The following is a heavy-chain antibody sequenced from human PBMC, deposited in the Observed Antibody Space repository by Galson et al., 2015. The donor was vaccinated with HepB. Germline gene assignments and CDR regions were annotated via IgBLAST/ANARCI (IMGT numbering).Heavy chain of an antibody. Sequence: PALVKPTQTLALTCKFSGFSLSTSGMCVTWIRQPPGKALEWLALIDWEDDRYYSTSLKTRLTISRDTSKNQVVLTMTNMDPVDTATYYCARTFVHDSWRGYYAYYLDYWGPGTLVTVSS. V-gene: IGHV2-70*13. CDR1: GFSLSTSGMC. D-gene: IGHD3-3*01. J-gene: IGHJ4*02. CDR3: ARTFVHDSWRGYYAYYLDY. CDR2: IDWEDDR.